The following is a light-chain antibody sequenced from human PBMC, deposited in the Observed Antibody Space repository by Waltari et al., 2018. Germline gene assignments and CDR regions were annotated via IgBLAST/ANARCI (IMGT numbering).Light chain of an antibody. J-gene: IGKJ1*01. Sequence: DIQMTQSPSTLSASVGDRVTITCRASQSISSWLAWYQQKPGKAPKLLIYEASSLESGVPSRFSGGGYGTEFTLAISSLQPDDLATYYCQQYNDYSGTFGRGTKVEIK. CDR1: QSISSW. CDR2: EAS. V-gene: IGKV1-5*03. CDR3: QQYNDYSGT.